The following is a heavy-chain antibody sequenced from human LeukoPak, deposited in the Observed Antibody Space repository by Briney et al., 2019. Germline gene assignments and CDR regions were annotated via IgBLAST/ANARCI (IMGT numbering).Heavy chain of an antibody. CDR3: ARGYYDSSGNPRLDY. V-gene: IGHV1-69*05. CDR1: GGTFSSYA. J-gene: IGHJ4*02. D-gene: IGHD3-22*01. Sequence: VASVKVSCKASGGTFSSYAMSWVRQAPGQGLEWMGGIIPIFGTANYAQKFQGRVTITTDESTSTAYMELSSLRSEDTAVYYCARGYYDSSGNPRLDYWGQGTLVTVSS. CDR2: IIPIFGTA.